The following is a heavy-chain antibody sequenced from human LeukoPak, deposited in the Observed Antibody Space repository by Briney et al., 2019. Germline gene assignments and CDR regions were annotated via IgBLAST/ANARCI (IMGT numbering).Heavy chain of an antibody. Sequence: PGGPLRLSCTASGFPVSTTYMSWVRQAPGKGLECISIIYSGGNTYYADSVKGRFTISRDNSKNTLYLQMNRLRPEDTAVYYCARGTVTAPDYWGQGTLVTVSS. J-gene: IGHJ4*02. CDR1: GFPVSTTY. V-gene: IGHV3-53*01. CDR3: ARGTVTAPDY. D-gene: IGHD2-21*02. CDR2: IYSGGNT.